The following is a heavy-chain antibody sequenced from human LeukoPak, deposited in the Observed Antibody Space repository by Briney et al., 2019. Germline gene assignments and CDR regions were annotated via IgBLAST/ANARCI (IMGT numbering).Heavy chain of an antibody. CDR3: GRGGSGSYSAFDF. CDR2: ISTSGST. V-gene: IGHV4-4*07. D-gene: IGHD1-26*01. Sequence: SETLSLTCTVSGDSISTYYWTWIRQPAGKGLEWIGRISTSGSTNYNPSLKSRVTMSVDTSKNQFSLKLSSMTAADTAVYYCGRGGSGSYSAFDFWGQGTLVTVSS. J-gene: IGHJ4*02. CDR1: GDSISTYY.